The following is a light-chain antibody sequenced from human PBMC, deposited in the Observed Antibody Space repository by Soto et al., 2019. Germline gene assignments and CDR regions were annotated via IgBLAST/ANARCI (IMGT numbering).Light chain of an antibody. CDR2: KAS. CDR1: QSISSW. J-gene: IGKJ1*01. V-gene: IGKV1-5*03. CDR3: QQYNSYPWT. Sequence: DIQMTQSPSTLSASVGDRVTITCRASQSISSWLAWYQQKPGKAPKLLIYKASSLESGVPSRFSGSGSGTEFPLTNNHPEPYCFATYYRQQYNSYPWTFGQGTKVEIK.